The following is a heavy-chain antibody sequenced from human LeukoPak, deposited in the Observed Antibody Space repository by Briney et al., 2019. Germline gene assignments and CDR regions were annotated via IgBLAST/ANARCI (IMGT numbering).Heavy chain of an antibody. Sequence: SQTLSLTRTVSGGSISSGDYYWSWVRQPPGTGLEWIGYIYYSGSTYYNPSLKSRVTISVETYKNQFSLKLSSVTAADTAVYYCASHTAMVTSVDYWGQGTLVTVSS. CDR2: IYYSGST. J-gene: IGHJ4*02. V-gene: IGHV4-30-4*08. CDR3: ASHTAMVTSVDY. D-gene: IGHD5-18*01. CDR1: GGSISSGDYY.